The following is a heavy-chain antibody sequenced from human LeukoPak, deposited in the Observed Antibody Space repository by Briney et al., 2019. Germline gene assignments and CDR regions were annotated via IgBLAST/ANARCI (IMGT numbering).Heavy chain of an antibody. J-gene: IGHJ4*02. CDR2: IIPIFGTA. CDR3: ACVYSGYDNTPDY. CDR1: GGTFSSYA. V-gene: IGHV1-69*05. D-gene: IGHD5-12*01. Sequence: ASVKVSCKASGGTFSSYAISWVRQAPGQGLEWMGRIIPIFGTANYSQKFQGRVTITTDESTSTAYMELSSLRSEDTAVYYCACVYSGYDNTPDYLRQGALVSVSS.